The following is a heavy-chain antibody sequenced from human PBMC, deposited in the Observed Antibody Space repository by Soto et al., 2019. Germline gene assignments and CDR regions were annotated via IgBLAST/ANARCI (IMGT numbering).Heavy chain of an antibody. V-gene: IGHV3-23*01. CDR2: ISYDGGNT. CDR3: AKGGIGWFDP. D-gene: IGHD2-21*01. J-gene: IGHJ5*02. CDR1: GFTFSSYA. Sequence: PXGSLKLSCSAAGFTFSSYAMNWVRQAPGRGLEWVSTISYDGGNTYYPHSVKGRFTISRDNSKNTLYLQMNSLRAEDAAVYYCAKGGIGWFDPWGQGTLVTVSS.